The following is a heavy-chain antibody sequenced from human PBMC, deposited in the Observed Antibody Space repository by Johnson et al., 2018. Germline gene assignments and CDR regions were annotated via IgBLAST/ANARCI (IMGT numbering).Heavy chain of an antibody. CDR2: IIPIFGTA. J-gene: IGHJ6*02. Sequence: QVQLVQSGAEVKKPGSSVKVSCKASGGTFSSYAISWVRQAPGQGLEWMGGIIPIFGTANYAQKFQGRVTITADESTSTAYMELSSLRSEDTAVYYCASRAYCSSTSCYPNYYYYGMDVWGQGTTVTVSS. CDR1: GGTFSSYA. CDR3: ASRAYCSSTSCYPNYYYYGMDV. D-gene: IGHD2-2*01. V-gene: IGHV1-69*12.